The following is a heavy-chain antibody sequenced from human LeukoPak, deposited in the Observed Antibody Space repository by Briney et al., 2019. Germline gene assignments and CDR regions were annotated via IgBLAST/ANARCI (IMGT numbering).Heavy chain of an antibody. Sequence: SETLSLTCTVSGGSISSSSYYWSWIRQPPGKGLEWIGEINHSGSTNYNPSLKSRVTISVDTSKNQFSLKLSSVTAADTAVYYCARGTFQKGKQLVFSYWGQGTLVTVSS. CDR1: GGSISSSSYY. CDR2: INHSGST. V-gene: IGHV4-39*07. J-gene: IGHJ4*02. CDR3: ARGTFQKGKQLVFSY. D-gene: IGHD6-13*01.